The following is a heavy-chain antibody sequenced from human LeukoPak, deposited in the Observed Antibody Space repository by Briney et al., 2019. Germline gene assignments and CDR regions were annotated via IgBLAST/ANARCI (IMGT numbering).Heavy chain of an antibody. CDR2: INHSGST. CDR1: GGSFSSYY. V-gene: IGHV4-34*01. Sequence: TETLSLTCAVYGGSFSSYYWAWVRQPPGKGLEWVGEINHSGSTNYNSSLKSRVTISVDTSKNQFSLKLTSVTAAATAVYYCASGGWYRGYWGQGTLVTVSS. J-gene: IGHJ4*02. CDR3: ASGGWYRGY. D-gene: IGHD6-19*01.